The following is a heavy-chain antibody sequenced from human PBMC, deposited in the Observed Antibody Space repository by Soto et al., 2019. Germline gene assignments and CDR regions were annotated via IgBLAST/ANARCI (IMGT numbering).Heavy chain of an antibody. CDR2: IHYTGRT. V-gene: IGHV4-4*02. D-gene: IGHD6-19*01. CDR3: AGGGISYASGRDNWFDP. Sequence: QVQLQESGPGLVTPSGTLSLTCAVSGGSISSGIWWSRVRQPPGKGLEWIGEIHYTGRTNYKSTLQSRVSKSIDKSNNLFSLDLRSVTAADTAVYYCAGGGISYASGRDNWFDPWGQGTLVTVSS. CDR1: GGSISSGIW. J-gene: IGHJ5*02.